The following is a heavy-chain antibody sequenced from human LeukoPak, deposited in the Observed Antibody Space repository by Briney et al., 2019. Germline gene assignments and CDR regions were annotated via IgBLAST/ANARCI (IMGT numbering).Heavy chain of an antibody. CDR3: ARDREGVRWLLD. Sequence: MPSETLSLTCTVSGGSISSSSYYWGWIRQPPGKGLEWIGSIYYSGSTYYNPSLKSRVTISVDTSKNQFSLKLSSVTAADTAVYYCARDREGVRWLLDWGQGTLVTVSS. V-gene: IGHV4-39*07. J-gene: IGHJ4*02. CDR1: GGSISSSSYY. CDR2: IYYSGST. D-gene: IGHD4-23*01.